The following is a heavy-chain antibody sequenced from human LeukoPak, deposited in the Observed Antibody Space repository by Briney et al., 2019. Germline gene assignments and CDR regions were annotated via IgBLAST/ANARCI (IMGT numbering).Heavy chain of an antibody. D-gene: IGHD3-10*01. CDR2: ISGSGGST. Sequence: GASLRLSCAASGFTFSSYAMSWVRQAPGKGVEGVSAISGSGGSTYYADSVKGRFTISRDNSKNTLYLQMNSLRAEDTAVYYCAKLASITMVRGVTVPHFDYWGQGTLVTVSS. J-gene: IGHJ4*02. CDR3: AKLASITMVRGVTVPHFDY. V-gene: IGHV3-23*01. CDR1: GFTFSSYA.